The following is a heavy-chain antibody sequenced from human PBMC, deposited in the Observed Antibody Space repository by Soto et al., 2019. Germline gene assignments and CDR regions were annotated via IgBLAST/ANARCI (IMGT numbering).Heavy chain of an antibody. D-gene: IGHD1-1*01. CDR3: ARGRYGDY. CDR2: ISAHNGNT. CDR1: GYTFTSYG. J-gene: IGHJ4*02. Sequence: QVHLVQSGAEVKKPGASVKVSCKGSGYTFTSYGITWVRQAPGQGLEWMGCISAHNGNTDDAQKLQVRVTVTRDTSTSTAYMELTSLRSNDTAVYYCARGRYGDYWGQGALVTVSS. V-gene: IGHV1-18*01.